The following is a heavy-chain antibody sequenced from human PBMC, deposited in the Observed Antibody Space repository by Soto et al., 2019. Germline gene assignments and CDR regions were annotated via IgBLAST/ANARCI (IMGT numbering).Heavy chain of an antibody. Sequence: QVQLVQSGAEVKKPGASVKVSCKASGSTFTSYGISWLRQAPRQGLEWMGWISASNGKTNYEQTLQGRVTMTTDTSRSTAYMELRSLRSDDKAVYYCARDDPPSLTWGQGTLVTVSS. CDR2: ISASNGKT. J-gene: IGHJ5*02. D-gene: IGHD2-2*01. V-gene: IGHV1-18*01. CDR3: ARDDPPSLT. CDR1: GSTFTSYG.